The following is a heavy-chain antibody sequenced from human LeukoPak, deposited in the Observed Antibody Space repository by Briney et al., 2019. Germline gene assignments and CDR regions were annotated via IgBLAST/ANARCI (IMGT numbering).Heavy chain of an antibody. D-gene: IGHD2-15*01. CDR1: GGSISSPNS. CDR2: ISLTGQT. J-gene: IGHJ4*02. V-gene: IGHV4-4*02. Sequence: SGTLSLTCSLSGGSISSPNSRSWVRQSPGQGLEWIGEISLTGQTNYNPSLSGRVTMLLDESSNHLSLHLTSVTAADTATYYRSRESRAFCSIGYWGQGTLVIVPS. CDR3: SRESRAFCSIGY.